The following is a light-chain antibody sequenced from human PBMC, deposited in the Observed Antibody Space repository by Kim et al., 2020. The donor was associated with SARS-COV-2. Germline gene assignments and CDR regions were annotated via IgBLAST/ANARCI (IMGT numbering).Light chain of an antibody. Sequence: STLSASVGDRVIITCRASQSNSMWLAWYQQKPGKAPKLLISKASSLQSGVPSRFSGSGSGTEFTLTISRLQPDDFGTYYCKQYDNYFGQGTKLEI. V-gene: IGKV1-5*03. CDR2: KAS. CDR3: KQYDNY. J-gene: IGKJ2*01. CDR1: QSNSMW.